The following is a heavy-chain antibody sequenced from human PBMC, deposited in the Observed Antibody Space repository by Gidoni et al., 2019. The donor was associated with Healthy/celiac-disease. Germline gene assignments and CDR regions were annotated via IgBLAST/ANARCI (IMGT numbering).Heavy chain of an antibody. CDR3: AKAQGRVVPAVQDY. CDR2: SSGSGGST. Sequence: EVQLLESGGGLVQPGGSLRLSCAASGFTFSSYAMSWVRQAPGKGREWVSASSGSGGSTYYADSGKGRFTISRDNSKNTLYLQMNSLRAEDTAVYYCAKAQGRVVPAVQDYWGQGTLVTVSA. V-gene: IGHV3-23*01. CDR1: GFTFSSYA. D-gene: IGHD2-2*01. J-gene: IGHJ4*02.